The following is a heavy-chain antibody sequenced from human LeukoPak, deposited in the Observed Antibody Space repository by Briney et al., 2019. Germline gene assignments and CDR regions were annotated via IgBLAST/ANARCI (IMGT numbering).Heavy chain of an antibody. CDR1: GYTFSSYG. CDR3: AKGGIVVVPAAIRH. CDR2: IRYDGSNK. V-gene: IGHV3-30*02. J-gene: IGHJ4*02. D-gene: IGHD2-2*02. Sequence: GGSLRLSCAAPGYTFSSYGMHWVRQAPGKGLEWVAFIRYDGSNKYYADSVKGRFTISRDNSKNTLYLQMNSLRAEDTAVYYCAKGGIVVVPAAIRHWGQGTLVTVSS.